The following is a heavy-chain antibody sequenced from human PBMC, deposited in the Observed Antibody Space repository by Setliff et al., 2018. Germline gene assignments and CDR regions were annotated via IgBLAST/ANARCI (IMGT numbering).Heavy chain of an antibody. CDR3: AAVGTAAGGGWFDP. V-gene: IGHV4-59*01. J-gene: IGHJ5*02. CDR2: IYYRGST. CDR1: GGSIRDYY. D-gene: IGHD2-15*01. Sequence: SETLSLTCAVYGGSIRDYYWNWIRQSPGKGLAWIGHIYYRGSTNYNSSLKSRVTISIDMSKNQFSLKLSSATAADTAVYFCAAVGTAAGGGWFDPWGRGTLVTVSS.